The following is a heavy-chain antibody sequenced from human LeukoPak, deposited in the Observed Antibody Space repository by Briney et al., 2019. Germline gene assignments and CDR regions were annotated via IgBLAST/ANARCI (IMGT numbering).Heavy chain of an antibody. CDR3: ARRASSSWYAFDY. CDR1: GYTFTGYY. V-gene: IGHV1-2*02. Sequence: ASVKVSCKASGYTFTGYYMHWLRQAPGQGLEWMGWINPNSGGTNYAQKFQGRVTMTRDTSISTAYMELSRLRSDDTAVYYCARRASSSWYAFDYWGQGTLVTVSP. J-gene: IGHJ4*02. CDR2: INPNSGGT. D-gene: IGHD6-13*01.